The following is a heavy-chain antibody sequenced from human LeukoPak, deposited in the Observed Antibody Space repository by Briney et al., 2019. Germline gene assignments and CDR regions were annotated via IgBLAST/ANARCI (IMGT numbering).Heavy chain of an antibody. V-gene: IGHV1-8*01. CDR2: MNPNSGNT. CDR1: GYTFTSYD. D-gene: IGHD3-9*01. Sequence: GESLKISCKASGYTFTSYDINWVRQATGQGLEWMGWMNPNSGNTGYAQKFQGRVTMTRNTSISTAYMELSSLRSEDTAVYYCARGRRGYDILTGYDYWGQGTLVTVSS. CDR3: ARGRRGYDILTGYDY. J-gene: IGHJ4*02.